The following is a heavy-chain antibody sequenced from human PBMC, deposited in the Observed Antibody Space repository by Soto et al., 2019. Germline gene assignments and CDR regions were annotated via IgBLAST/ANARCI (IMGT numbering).Heavy chain of an antibody. D-gene: IGHD3-10*01. CDR2: ISSSSSTI. V-gene: IGHV3-48*02. CDR1: GFTFSSYS. Sequence: EVQLVESGGGLVQPGGSLRLSCAASGFTFSSYSMNWVRQAPGKGLEWVSYISSSSSTIYYADSVKGRFTISRDNAKNSLYLQMNSLRDEDTAVYYCARYMASITMVRGAYYYYYGMDVWGQGTTVTVS. J-gene: IGHJ6*02. CDR3: ARYMASITMVRGAYYYYYGMDV.